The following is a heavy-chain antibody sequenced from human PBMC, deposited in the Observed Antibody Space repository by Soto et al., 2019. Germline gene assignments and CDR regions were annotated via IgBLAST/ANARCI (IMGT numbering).Heavy chain of an antibody. D-gene: IGHD3-3*01. CDR1: GYTLTSYG. J-gene: IGHJ4*02. V-gene: IGHV1-18*01. CDR3: ARDNSGDFWSGYSHYYFDY. CDR2: ISAYSGKT. Sequence: VASVKVSCKTSGYTLTSYGISWVRQAPGQRLEWMGWISAYSGKTNYAQKFQGRLTMTTDTSTSTSYMELRSLTSDDTALYYCARDNSGDFWSGYSHYYFDYWGQGTLVTVSS.